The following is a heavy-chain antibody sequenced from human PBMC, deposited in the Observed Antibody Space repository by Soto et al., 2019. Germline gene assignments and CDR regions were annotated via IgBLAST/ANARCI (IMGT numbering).Heavy chain of an antibody. CDR2: IYPGDSGT. D-gene: IGHD6-13*01. CDR1: GYSFTSYW. V-gene: IGHV5-51*01. Sequence: GESLKISCKGSGYSFTSYWIGWVRQMPGKGLEWMGIIYPGDSGTRYSPSFQGQVTISADRSISTAYLQWSSLKASDTAIYYCARTAAAGKYYYGVDVWGQGTTVTVSS. CDR3: ARTAAAGKYYYGVDV. J-gene: IGHJ6*02.